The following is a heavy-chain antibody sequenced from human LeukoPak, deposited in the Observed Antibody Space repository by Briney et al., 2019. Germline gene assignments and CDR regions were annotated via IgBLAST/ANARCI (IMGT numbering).Heavy chain of an antibody. J-gene: IGHJ4*02. D-gene: IGHD6-6*01. CDR2: INHSGST. Sequence: SETLSLTCTVSGGSISSYYWSWIRQPPGKGLEWIGEINHSGSTNYNPSLKSRVTISVDTSKNQFSLKLSSVTAADTAVYYCARGRKYSNYFDYWGQGTLVTVSS. CDR1: GGSISSYY. CDR3: ARGRKYSNYFDY. V-gene: IGHV4-34*01.